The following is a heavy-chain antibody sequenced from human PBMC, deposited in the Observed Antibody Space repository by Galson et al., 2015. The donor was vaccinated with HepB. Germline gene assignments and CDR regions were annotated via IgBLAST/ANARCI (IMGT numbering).Heavy chain of an antibody. Sequence: ETLSLTCTVSGGSISSYYWSWIRQPAGKGLEWIGRIYTSGSTNYNPSLRSRVTMSVDTSKNQFSLKLSSVTAADTAVYYCAGGPARLMQWLDIRRGTHFDYWGQGTLVTVSS. D-gene: IGHD6-19*01. CDR1: GGSISSYY. J-gene: IGHJ4*02. CDR3: AGGPARLMQWLDIRRGTHFDY. V-gene: IGHV4-4*07. CDR2: IYTSGST.